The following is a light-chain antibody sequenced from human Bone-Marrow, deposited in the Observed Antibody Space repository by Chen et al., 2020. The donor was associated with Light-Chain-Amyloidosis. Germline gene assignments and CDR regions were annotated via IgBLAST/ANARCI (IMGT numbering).Light chain of an antibody. J-gene: IGLJ3*02. CDR1: NIGSTS. CDR2: DDS. CDR3: QVCDRSSDRPV. V-gene: IGLV3-21*03. Sequence: SYVLTQPSSVSVAPGKTATIACGGNNIGSTSVHWYQQTPGQAPLLVVYDDSYRPSGIPERLSGSNSGNTATLTISRVEAGDEADYYCQVCDRSSDRPVFGGGTKLTVL.